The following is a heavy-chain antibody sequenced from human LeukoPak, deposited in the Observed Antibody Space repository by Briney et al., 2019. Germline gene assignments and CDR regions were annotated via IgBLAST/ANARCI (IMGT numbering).Heavy chain of an antibody. D-gene: IGHD1-14*01. CDR3: ARGEPPVDY. CDR1: GFTFSSYE. J-gene: IGHJ4*02. V-gene: IGHV3-48*03. Sequence: GGSLRLSCAASGFTFSSYEMNWVRQAPGKGLEWISYISASGTITHYADSVEGRFTISRDNAKNSLYLQMNSLRAEDTALYYCARGEPPVDYWGQGTLVTVSS. CDR2: ISASGTIT.